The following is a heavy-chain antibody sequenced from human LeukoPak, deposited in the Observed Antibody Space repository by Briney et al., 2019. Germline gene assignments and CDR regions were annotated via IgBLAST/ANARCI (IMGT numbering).Heavy chain of an antibody. CDR2: IIPILGIA. CDR3: ARGGIVVVTASPFDY. V-gene: IGHV1-69*04. CDR1: GGTFSSYA. J-gene: IGHJ4*02. Sequence: ASVKVSCKASGGTFSSYAISWVRQAPGQGLEWMGRIIPILGIANYAQKFQGRVTITADKSTSTAYVELSSLRSEDTAVYYCARGGIVVVTASPFDYWGQGTLVTVSS. D-gene: IGHD2-21*02.